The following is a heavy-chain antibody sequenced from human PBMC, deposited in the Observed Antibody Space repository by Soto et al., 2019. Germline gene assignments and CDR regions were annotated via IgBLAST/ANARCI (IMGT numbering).Heavy chain of an antibody. J-gene: IGHJ4*02. CDR3: ARGNIFGVVISPFDY. V-gene: IGHV1-18*01. CDR1: GYTFTSYG. CDR2: ISAYNGNT. D-gene: IGHD3-3*02. Sequence: ASVKVSCKASGYTFTSYGISWVRQAPGQGLEWMGWISAYNGNTNYAQKLQGRVTMTTDTSTSTAYMELRSLRSDDTAVYYCARGNIFGVVISPFDYWGQGTLVTVSS.